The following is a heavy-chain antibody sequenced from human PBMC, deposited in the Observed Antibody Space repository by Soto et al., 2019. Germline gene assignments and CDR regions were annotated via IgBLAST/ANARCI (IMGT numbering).Heavy chain of an antibody. J-gene: IGHJ4*02. CDR1: GSTLSNYA. D-gene: IGHD2-15*01. CDR2: VGGSGDST. CDR3: AKSPLGYCSGGSCYPPHYFDY. V-gene: IGHV3-23*01. Sequence: EVQLLDSGGGLVQPGGSLRLSCAASGSTLSNYAMSWVRQAPGKGLEWVSGVGGSGDSTYYADSVKGRFTISRDNSKDTLYLQMNNLRAEDTAVYYCAKSPLGYCSGGSCYPPHYFDYWGQGTLVTVSS.